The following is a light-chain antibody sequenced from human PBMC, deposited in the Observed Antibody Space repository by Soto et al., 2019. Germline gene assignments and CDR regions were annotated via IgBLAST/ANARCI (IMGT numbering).Light chain of an antibody. Sequence: GLSQSPGTVSLSPGERATLSCRASQSVSSSYLAWYQQKPGQAPRLLIYGASSRATGIPDRFSGSGSGTDFTLTISRLEPEDFAVYYCQQYGSSPVPFGQGTKVAI. CDR3: QQYGSSPVP. CDR1: QSVSSSY. J-gene: IGKJ1*01. V-gene: IGKV3-20*01. CDR2: GAS.